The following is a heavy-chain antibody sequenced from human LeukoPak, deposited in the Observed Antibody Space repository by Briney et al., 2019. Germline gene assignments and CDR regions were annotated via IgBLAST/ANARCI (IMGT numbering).Heavy chain of an antibody. J-gene: IGHJ4*02. CDR3: ARDRRGYSNGPQPFDY. CDR1: GYTFTSYG. V-gene: IGHV1-18*01. D-gene: IGHD6-19*01. Sequence: ASVKVSCKASGYTFTSYGISWVRQAPGQGLEWMGWISAYNGNTNYAQKLQGRVTMTTDTSTSTAYMELRSLRSDDTAVYYCARDRRGYSNGPQPFDYWGQGTLVTVSS. CDR2: ISAYNGNT.